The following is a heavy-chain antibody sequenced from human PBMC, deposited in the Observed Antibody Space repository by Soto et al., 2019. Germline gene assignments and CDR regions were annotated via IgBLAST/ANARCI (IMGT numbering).Heavy chain of an antibody. CDR3: ARVFYDYIWGSYRMTEYDAFDI. CDR1: GYTFTSYD. J-gene: IGHJ3*02. D-gene: IGHD3-16*02. V-gene: IGHV1-8*01. CDR2: MNPNSGNT. Sequence: ASVKVSCKASGYTFTSYDINWVRQATGQGLEWMGWMNPNSGNTGYAQKFQGRVTMTRNTSIRTAYMELSSLRSEDTAVYYCARVFYDYIWGSYRMTEYDAFDIWGQGTMVTVSS.